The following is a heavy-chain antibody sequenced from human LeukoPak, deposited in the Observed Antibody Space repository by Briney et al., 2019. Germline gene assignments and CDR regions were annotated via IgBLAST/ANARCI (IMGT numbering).Heavy chain of an antibody. CDR1: GFILSSYW. D-gene: IGHD2-8*01. CDR2: IWDDGNNK. CDR3: ARDNGEWRLNWFDH. Sequence: PGGSLRLSCAGSGFILSSYWMHWVRQAPGKGLDWVALIWDDGNNKYYADSVKGRFTISRDNSKNTLYLQMNSLRAEDTAVYYCARDNGEWRLNWFDHWGQGTLVTVSS. V-gene: IGHV3-33*08. J-gene: IGHJ5*02.